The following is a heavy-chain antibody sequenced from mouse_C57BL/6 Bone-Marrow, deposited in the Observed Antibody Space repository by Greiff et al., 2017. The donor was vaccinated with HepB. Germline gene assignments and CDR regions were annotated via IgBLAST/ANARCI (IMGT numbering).Heavy chain of an antibody. J-gene: IGHJ4*01. CDR3: ARIRYGSSHYAMDY. D-gene: IGHD1-1*01. Sequence: QVHVKQSGAELVRPGTSVKMSCKASGYTFTNYWIGWAKQRPGHGLEWIGDIYPGGGYTNYNEKFKGKATLTADKSSSTAYMQFSSLTSEDSAIYYCARIRYGSSHYAMDYWGQGTSVTVSS. V-gene: IGHV1-63*01. CDR2: IYPGGGYT. CDR1: GYTFTNYW.